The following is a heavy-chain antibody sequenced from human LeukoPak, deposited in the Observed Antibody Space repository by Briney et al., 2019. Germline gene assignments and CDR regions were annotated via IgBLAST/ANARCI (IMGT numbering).Heavy chain of an antibody. CDR2: ISYDGSNK. D-gene: IGHD3-9*01. CDR1: GFTVTVNY. CDR3: AKDGVLTGYYTLDY. V-gene: IGHV3-30*18. J-gene: IGHJ4*02. Sequence: GGSLRLSCAVSGFTVTVNYMSWVRQAPGKGLEWVAVISYDGSNKYYADSVKGRFTISRDNSKNTLYLQMNSLRAEDTAVYYCAKDGVLTGYYTLDYWGQGTLVTVSS.